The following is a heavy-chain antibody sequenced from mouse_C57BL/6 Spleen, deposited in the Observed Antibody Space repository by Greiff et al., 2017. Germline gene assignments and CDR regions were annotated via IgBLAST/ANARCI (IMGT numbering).Heavy chain of an antibody. J-gene: IGHJ4*01. D-gene: IGHD2-4*01. V-gene: IGHV5-17*01. CDR3: ARVDDYDGEVMDY. CDR2: ISSGSSTI. Sequence: EVQLVESGGGLVKPGGSLKLSCAASGFTFSDYGMHWVRQAPEKGLEWVAYISSGSSTIYYADTVKGRFTISRDNAKNTLFLQMTRLRSDDTAVYYCARVDDYDGEVMDYWGQGTSVTVSS. CDR1: GFTFSDYG.